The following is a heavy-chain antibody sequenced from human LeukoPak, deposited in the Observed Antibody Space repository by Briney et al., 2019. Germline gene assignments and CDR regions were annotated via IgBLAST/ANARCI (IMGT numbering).Heavy chain of an antibody. J-gene: IGHJ4*02. CDR1: GFTFSVYS. CDR3: AKPDYSGYDFFDY. Sequence: PGGSLRLSCSASGFTFSVYSMNWVRQAPGRGLEWVSSISSSSSDIYYADSVKGRFTISRDNAKNSLCLQMNSLRAEDTAVYYCAKPDYSGYDFFDYWGQGTLVTVSS. CDR2: ISSSSSDI. V-gene: IGHV3-21*01. D-gene: IGHD5-12*01.